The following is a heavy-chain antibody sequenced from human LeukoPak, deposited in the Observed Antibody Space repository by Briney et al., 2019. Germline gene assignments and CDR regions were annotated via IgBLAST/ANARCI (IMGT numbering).Heavy chain of an antibody. CDR1: GFTFDDYA. D-gene: IGHD2-2*01. CDR2: ISGDGGST. J-gene: IGHJ4*02. Sequence: EGSLRLSCAASGFTFDDYAMHWVRQPPGKSPEWVSLISGDGGSTYYADSVKGRFTVSRDNSKNSLYLQMNSLRTEDTALYYCAKDISRNFVVVPAADYWGQGTLVTVSS. V-gene: IGHV3-43*02. CDR3: AKDISRNFVVVPAADY.